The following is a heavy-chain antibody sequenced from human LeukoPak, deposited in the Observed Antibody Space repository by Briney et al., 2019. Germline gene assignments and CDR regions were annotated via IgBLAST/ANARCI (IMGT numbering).Heavy chain of an antibody. J-gene: IGHJ3*02. V-gene: IGHV3-74*01. CDR1: GFTFSSYW. CDR3: AGGASPNAFDI. CDR2: INSDGSST. Sequence: PGGSETLFCAASGFTFSSYWTHWGRQAPGKGLVWVSRINSDGSSTTYADSVKCRFTISRDNAKNTLYLQMNSLRAEDTAVYYCAGGASPNAFDIWGQGTMVTVSS.